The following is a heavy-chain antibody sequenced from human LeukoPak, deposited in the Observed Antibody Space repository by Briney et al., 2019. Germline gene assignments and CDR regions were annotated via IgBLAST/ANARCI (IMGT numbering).Heavy chain of an antibody. CDR1: EFTFSTYD. Sequence: GGSLRLSCAASEFTFSTYDMSWVRQAPGKGLEWVSAITGSGGSTYYADSVKGRFTISRDNSRNTVFLQMNSLRGEDTAIYYCARVQGGGFRTADFWGQGTVVTVSS. V-gene: IGHV3-23*01. D-gene: IGHD3-10*01. J-gene: IGHJ4*02. CDR2: ITGSGGST. CDR3: ARVQGGGFRTADF.